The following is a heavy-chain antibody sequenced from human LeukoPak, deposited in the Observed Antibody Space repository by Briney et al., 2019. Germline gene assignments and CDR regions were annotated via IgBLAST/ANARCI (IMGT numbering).Heavy chain of an antibody. V-gene: IGHV1-2*02. J-gene: IGHJ5*02. D-gene: IGHD3-3*01. CDR2: INPNSGGT. CDR3: ARENYDFWSGPLYNWFDP. CDR1: GYTFTGYY. Sequence: GASVKVSCKASGYTFTGYYMHWVRQAPGQGLEWMGWINPNSGGTNYAQKFQGRVTMTRDTSISTAYMELSRLRSDDTAVYYCARENYDFWSGPLYNWFDPWGQGTLVTVSS.